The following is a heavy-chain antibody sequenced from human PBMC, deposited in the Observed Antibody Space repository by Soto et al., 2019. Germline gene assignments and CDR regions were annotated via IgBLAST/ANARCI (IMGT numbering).Heavy chain of an antibody. D-gene: IGHD6-19*01. V-gene: IGHV4-59*01. CDR1: GGAINNYY. J-gene: IGHJ6*02. CDR3: ARERHSGNYGMDV. Sequence: LSLTCTVSGGAINNYYWSWIRQPPGKGLEWIGYIYYSGSTNYNPSLKSRVNISVDTSKNQVSLNLNSVTAADTAVYYCARERHSGNYGMDVWGRGTKVTVSS. CDR2: IYYSGST.